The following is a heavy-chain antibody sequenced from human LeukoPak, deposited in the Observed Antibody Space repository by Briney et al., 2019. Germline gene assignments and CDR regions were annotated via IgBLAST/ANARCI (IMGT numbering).Heavy chain of an antibody. CDR3: ARDRRSSGWPPYNWFDP. CDR2: TYYRSKWYN. J-gene: IGHJ5*02. D-gene: IGHD6-19*01. Sequence: SQTLSLTCAISGDSVSSNSAAWNWIRQSPSRGLEWLGRTYYRSKWYNDYAVSVKSRITINPDTSKNQFSLQLNSVTPEDTAVYYCARDRRSSGWPPYNWFDPWGQGTPVTVSS. CDR1: GDSVSSNSAA. V-gene: IGHV6-1*01.